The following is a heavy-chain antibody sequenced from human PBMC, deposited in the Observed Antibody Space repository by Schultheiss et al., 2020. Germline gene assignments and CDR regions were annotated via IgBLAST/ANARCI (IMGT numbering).Heavy chain of an antibody. CDR3: AKDHEPYYDSSGYYDY. CDR1: GFTFSSYA. D-gene: IGHD3-22*01. V-gene: IGHV3-23*01. Sequence: GESLKISCAASGFTFSSYAMSWVRQAPGKGLEWVSGISGSGGSTYYADSVKGRFTISRDNSKNTLYLQMNSLRAEDTAVYYCAKDHEPYYDSSGYYDYWGQGTLVTVSS. J-gene: IGHJ4*02. CDR2: ISGSGGST.